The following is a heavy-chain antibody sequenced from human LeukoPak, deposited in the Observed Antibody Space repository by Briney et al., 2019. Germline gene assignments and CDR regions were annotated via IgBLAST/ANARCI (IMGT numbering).Heavy chain of an antibody. D-gene: IGHD3-10*01. CDR1: GGSISSGGYY. V-gene: IGHV4-31*03. CDR2: IYYSGST. J-gene: IGHJ4*02. CDR3: ARTLRRSYYYGSGNFDY. Sequence: PSETLSLTCTVSGGSISSGGYYWSWIRQPPGKGLEWIGYIYYSGSTYYNPSLKSRVTISVDTSKNQFSLKLSSVTAADTAVYYCARTLRRSYYYGSGNFDYWGQGTLVTVSS.